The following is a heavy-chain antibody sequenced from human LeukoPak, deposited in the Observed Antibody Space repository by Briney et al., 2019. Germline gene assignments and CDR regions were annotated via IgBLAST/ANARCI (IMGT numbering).Heavy chain of an antibody. J-gene: IGHJ4*02. D-gene: IGHD3-22*01. CDR1: GFTFSNAW. CDR2: IKSKTDGGTT. CDR3: TTDIGKWDYYDSSGYYDY. V-gene: IGHV3-15*01. Sequence: GGSLRLSCAASGFTFSNAWMSWVRQARGKGLEWVGRIKSKTDGGTTDYAAPVKGRFTISRDDSKNTLYLQMNSLKTEDTAVYYCTTDIGKWDYYDSSGYYDYWGQGTLVTVSS.